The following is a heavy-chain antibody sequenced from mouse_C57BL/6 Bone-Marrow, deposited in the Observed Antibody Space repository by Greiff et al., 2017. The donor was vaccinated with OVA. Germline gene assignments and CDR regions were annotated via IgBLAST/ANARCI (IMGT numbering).Heavy chain of an antibody. CDR1: GYAFSSYW. D-gene: IGHD2-12*01. V-gene: IGHV1-80*01. J-gene: IGHJ1*03. Sequence: QVQLQQSGAELVKPGASVKISCKASGYAFSSYWMNWVKQRPGKGLEWIGQIYPGDGDTNYNGKFKGKATLTADKSSSTAYMQLSSLTSEDSAVYFCARKRLYVWYFDVWGTGTTVTVSS. CDR2: IYPGDGDT. CDR3: ARKRLYVWYFDV.